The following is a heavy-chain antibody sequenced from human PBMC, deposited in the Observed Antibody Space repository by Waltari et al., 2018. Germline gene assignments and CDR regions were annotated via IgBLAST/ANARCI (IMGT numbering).Heavy chain of an antibody. J-gene: IGHJ3*02. V-gene: IGHV4-59*01. D-gene: IGHD3-10*01. CDR3: ARLRGLTSAFDI. CDR2: ISYSGSS. Sequence: QVQLQESGPGLVKPSETLSLTCTVSGVSITHYYWSWIRQPPGQGLEWIGYISYSGSSNYNPSLRSRLTISLDTSKSQFSLKLTSVTAADTAIYYCARLRGLTSAFDIWGQGTMVTVSS. CDR1: GVSITHYY.